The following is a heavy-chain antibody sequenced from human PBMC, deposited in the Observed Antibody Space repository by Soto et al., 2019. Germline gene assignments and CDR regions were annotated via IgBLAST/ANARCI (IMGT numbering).Heavy chain of an antibody. CDR2: INHSGST. CDR1: GGSFSGYY. Sequence: SETLSLTCAVYGGSFSGYYWSWIRQPPGKGLEWIGEINHSGSTNYNPSLKSRVTISVDTSKNQFSLKLSSVTAADTAVYYCARGDITGTTDYFDYWGQGTLVT. D-gene: IGHD1-7*01. V-gene: IGHV4-34*01. CDR3: ARGDITGTTDYFDY. J-gene: IGHJ4*02.